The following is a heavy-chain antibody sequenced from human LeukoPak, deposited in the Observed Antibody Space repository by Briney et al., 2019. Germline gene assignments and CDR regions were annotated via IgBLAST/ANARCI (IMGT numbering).Heavy chain of an antibody. D-gene: IGHD2-8*01. CDR2: ISYDGSNK. Sequence: PGGSLRLSCAASGFTFSSYGMHWVRQAPGKGLEWVAVISYDGSNKYYADSVKGRFTISRDNSKNTLYLQMNSLRAEDTAIYYCVKGGNGYCTNGICSPRVVAAIDYWGQGTLVTVSS. CDR1: GFTFSSYG. J-gene: IGHJ4*02. V-gene: IGHV3-30*18. CDR3: VKGGNGYCTNGICSPRVVAAIDY.